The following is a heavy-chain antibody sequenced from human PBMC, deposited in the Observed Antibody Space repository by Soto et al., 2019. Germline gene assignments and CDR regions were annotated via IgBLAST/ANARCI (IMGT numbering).Heavy chain of an antibody. V-gene: IGHV1-8*01. CDR1: GYTFTSYD. J-gene: IGHJ4*02. CDR2: MNPNSGNT. Sequence: ASVKVSCKASGYTFTSYDINWVRQATGQGLEWMGWMNPNSGNTGYAQKFQGRVTMTRNTSISTAYMELSSLRSEDTAVYYCARSKSIAVAGPSRVPFGYWGQGTLVTVSS. D-gene: IGHD6-19*01. CDR3: ARSKSIAVAGPSRVPFGY.